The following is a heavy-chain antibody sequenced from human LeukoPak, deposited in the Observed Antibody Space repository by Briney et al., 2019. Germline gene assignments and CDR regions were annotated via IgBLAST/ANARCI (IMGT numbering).Heavy chain of an antibody. CDR1: GFTFSSYA. CDR2: ISGSGGST. J-gene: IGHJ5*02. CDR3: AKANLYDILTGYYNFNL. D-gene: IGHD3-9*01. V-gene: IGHV3-23*01. Sequence: PGGSLRLSCAASGFTFSSYATSWVRQAPGKGLEWVSAISGSGGSTYYADSVKGRFTISRDNSKNTLYLQMNSLRAEDTAVYYCAKANLYDILTGYYNFNLWGQGTLVTVSS.